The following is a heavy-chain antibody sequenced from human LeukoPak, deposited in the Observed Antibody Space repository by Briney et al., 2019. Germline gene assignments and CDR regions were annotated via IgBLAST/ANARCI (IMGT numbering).Heavy chain of an antibody. J-gene: IGHJ4*02. D-gene: IGHD3-10*01. CDR3: ARTMVRGVIADY. CDR1: GGSISSYY. Sequence: SETLSLTFTVSGGSISSYYWSWIRQPPGKGLEWIGYIYYSGSTNYNPSLKSRVTISVDTSKNQFSLKLSSVTAADTAVYYCARTMVRGVIADYWGQGTLVTVSS. CDR2: IYYSGST. V-gene: IGHV4-59*01.